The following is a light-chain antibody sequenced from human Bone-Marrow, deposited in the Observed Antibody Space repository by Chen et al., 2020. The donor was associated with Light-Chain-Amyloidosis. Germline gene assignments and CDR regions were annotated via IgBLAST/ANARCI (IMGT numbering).Light chain of an antibody. CDR1: NIGSTS. CDR2: DDS. CDR3: QVWDRSSDRPV. J-gene: IGLJ3*02. V-gene: IGLV3-21*02. Sequence: SSVLTQPSSVSVAPGRTATLACGGNNIGSTSVHWYQQTPGQAPLLVVYDDSDRPSGIPERLSGSNSGNTATLTISRVEAGDEADYYCQVWDRSSDRPVFGGGTKLTVL.